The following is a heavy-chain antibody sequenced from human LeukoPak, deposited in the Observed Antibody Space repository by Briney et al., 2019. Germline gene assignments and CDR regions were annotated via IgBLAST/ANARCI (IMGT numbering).Heavy chain of an antibody. J-gene: IGHJ4*01. CDR2: INHSGST. CDR3: ARLFYFDY. Sequence: SETLSLTCAVYGGSFSGYYWSWIRQPPGKGLEWIGEINHSGSTNYNPSLKSRVTISVDTSKNQFSLKLSSVTAADTAVYYCARLFYFDYWGQGTLVTVSS. V-gene: IGHV4-34*01. CDR1: GGSFSGYY.